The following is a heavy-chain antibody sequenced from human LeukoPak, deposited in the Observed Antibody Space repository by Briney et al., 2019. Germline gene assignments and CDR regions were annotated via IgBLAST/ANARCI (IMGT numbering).Heavy chain of an antibody. Sequence: PGGSLRLSCAASGFTFSSYAMSWVRQAPGKGLEWVSAISGSGGSTYYADSVKGRFTISRDNSKNTLYLQMNSLRAEDTAVYYCAKDGPWRGYYYDSSGQNSFDYWGQGTLVTVSS. CDR1: GFTFSSYA. V-gene: IGHV3-23*01. CDR3: AKDGPWRGYYYDSSGQNSFDY. D-gene: IGHD3-22*01. CDR2: ISGSGGST. J-gene: IGHJ4*02.